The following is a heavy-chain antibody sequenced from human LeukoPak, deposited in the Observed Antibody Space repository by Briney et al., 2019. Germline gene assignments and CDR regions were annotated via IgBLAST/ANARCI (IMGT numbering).Heavy chain of an antibody. J-gene: IGHJ4*02. CDR2: INPTRDSI. CDR1: GYTFTSYY. V-gene: IGHV1-46*01. CDR3: ARGGGVGSGSYTIQED. Sequence: ASVKVSCKASGYTFTSYYMHWVRQAPGQGLEWMGIINPTRDSISYAQKFQGRVTMTRDTSTSTVYMELSSLRSEDTAVYYCARGGGVGSGSYTIQEDWGQGTLLTVSS. D-gene: IGHD3-10*01.